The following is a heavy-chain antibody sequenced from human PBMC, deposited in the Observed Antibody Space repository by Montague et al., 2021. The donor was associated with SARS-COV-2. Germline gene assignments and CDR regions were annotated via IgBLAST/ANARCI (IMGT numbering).Heavy chain of an antibody. D-gene: IGHD3-16*01. CDR1: GGSIRSYY. V-gene: IGHV4-59*03. CDR2: ISYDGST. J-gene: IGHJ4*02. CDR3: ARYGNYFEH. Sequence: SETLSLTCTVSGGSIRSYYWSWIRQTPGKGLEWIGYISYDGSTNYNPSLKSRVTMSVDSSKNQFSLRLSSVTAADTAVYYCARYGNYFEHRGQGTLVTVSS.